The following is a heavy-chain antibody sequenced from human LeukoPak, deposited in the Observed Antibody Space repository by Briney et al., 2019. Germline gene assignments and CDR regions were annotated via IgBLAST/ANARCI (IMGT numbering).Heavy chain of an antibody. CDR2: ISSNSRYI. CDR1: GFTFSSYN. CDR3: ARSGTTGTTGDY. V-gene: IGHV3-21*01. J-gene: IGHJ4*02. D-gene: IGHD1-1*01. Sequence: PGGSLRLSCAASGFTFSSYNMNWVRQAPGKGLEWVSYISSNSRYIYYTDSVRGRFTISRDNARNSLYLQMDSLRAEDTAVYHCARSGTTGTTGDYWGQGTLVTVSS.